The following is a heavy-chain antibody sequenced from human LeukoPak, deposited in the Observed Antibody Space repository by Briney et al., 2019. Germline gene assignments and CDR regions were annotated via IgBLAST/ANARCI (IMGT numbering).Heavy chain of an antibody. J-gene: IGHJ4*02. Sequence: SSETLSLTCAVYGGSFSGYYWSWIRQPPGKGLEWIGEINHSGSTNYNPSLKSRVTISVDTSKNQFSLKLSSVTAADTAVYYCARDALTDAYYDSSGYMLGYWGQGTLVTVSS. CDR2: INHSGST. CDR3: ARDALTDAYYDSSGYMLGY. CDR1: GGSFSGYY. V-gene: IGHV4-34*01. D-gene: IGHD3-22*01.